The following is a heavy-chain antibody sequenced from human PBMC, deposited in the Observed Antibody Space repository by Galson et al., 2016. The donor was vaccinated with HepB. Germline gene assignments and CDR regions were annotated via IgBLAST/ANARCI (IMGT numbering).Heavy chain of an antibody. CDR3: VRDKVTPGTNWFDP. CDR2: ISGDGSST. V-gene: IGHV3-74*01. D-gene: IGHD4-11*01. CDR1: GLTFGSQW. Sequence: FLRLCCAAAGLTFGSQWMHWVRQAPGEGLVWVSHISGDGSSTHYGDSVKARFTVSRDNSKNTLYLQMNSLRAEDTAVYYCVRDKVTPGTNWFDPWGQGTLVTVSS. J-gene: IGHJ5*02.